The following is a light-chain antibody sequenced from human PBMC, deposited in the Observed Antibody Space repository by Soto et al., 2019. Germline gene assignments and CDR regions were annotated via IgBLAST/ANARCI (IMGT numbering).Light chain of an antibody. J-gene: IGLJ2*01. Sequence: VLTQPPSVSAAPGQKVTISCSGSSSNIGNNYVSWYQQLPGTAPRVLIYVNNKRPSGIPDRFSGSKSGTSATLDITGLQTGDEADYFCGTWDSSLSAVVFGGGTKVTVL. CDR2: VNN. CDR3: GTWDSSLSAVV. V-gene: IGLV1-51*01. CDR1: SSNIGNNY.